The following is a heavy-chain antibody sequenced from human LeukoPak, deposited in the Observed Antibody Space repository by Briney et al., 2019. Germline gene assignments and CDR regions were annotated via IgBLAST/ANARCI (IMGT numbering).Heavy chain of an antibody. CDR3: ARGGITYYDSSGLDY. D-gene: IGHD3-22*01. V-gene: IGHV4-4*07. Sequence: PSETLSLTCTVSGGSISSYYWSWIRQPAGKGLEWIGRIYTSGSTNYNPSLKSRATMSVDTSKNQFSLKLSSVTAADTAVYYCARGGITYYDSSGLDYWGQGTLVTVSS. J-gene: IGHJ4*02. CDR1: GGSISSYY. CDR2: IYTSGST.